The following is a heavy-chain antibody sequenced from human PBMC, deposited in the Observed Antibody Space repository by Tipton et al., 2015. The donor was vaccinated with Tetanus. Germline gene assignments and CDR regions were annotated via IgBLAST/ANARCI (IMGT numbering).Heavy chain of an antibody. D-gene: IGHD4-17*01. CDR3: ARTKVTIGWGFFDS. V-gene: IGHV4-61*08. J-gene: IGHJ4*02. CDR1: GASLRGGDYH. Sequence: TLSLTCTVSGASLRGGDYHWSWIRQPPGKGLEWLAYISGSGTSNSNYYLKSRITMTHDTSRNQFSLKLTAVTAADSAFYYCARTKVTIGWGFFDSWGQGTLVTVSS. CDR2: ISGSGTS.